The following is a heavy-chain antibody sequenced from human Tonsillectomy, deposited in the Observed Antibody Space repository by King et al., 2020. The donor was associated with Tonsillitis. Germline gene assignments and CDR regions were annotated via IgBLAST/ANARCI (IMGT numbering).Heavy chain of an antibody. CDR1: GFTFSSYW. CDR3: VRRGNYYDSSGYYSFDY. CDR2: IKQDGSEK. J-gene: IGHJ4*02. D-gene: IGHD3-22*01. Sequence: VQLVESGGGVVQPGGSLRLSCAASGFTFSSYWMSWVRQAPGKGLEWVANIKQDGSEKYYVDSVKGRFTISRDNAKNSLYLQMNSLRAEDTAVYYCVRRGNYYDSSGYYSFDYWGQGTLVTVSS. V-gene: IGHV3-7*01.